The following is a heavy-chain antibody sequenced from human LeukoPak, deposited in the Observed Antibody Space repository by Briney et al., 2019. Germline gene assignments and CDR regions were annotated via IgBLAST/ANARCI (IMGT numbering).Heavy chain of an antibody. CDR2: IKEDGSEK. CDR3: ARAHSSAWGY. Sequence: GGSLRLSCAASGFTFSIYWMSWVRQAPGKGLEWVANIKEDGSEKYYVDSVKGRFAVSRDNAKNSLYLQINSLTAEDTAVYYCARAHSSAWGYWGQGTLVTVSS. V-gene: IGHV3-7*01. J-gene: IGHJ4*02. CDR1: GFTFSIYW. D-gene: IGHD6-19*01.